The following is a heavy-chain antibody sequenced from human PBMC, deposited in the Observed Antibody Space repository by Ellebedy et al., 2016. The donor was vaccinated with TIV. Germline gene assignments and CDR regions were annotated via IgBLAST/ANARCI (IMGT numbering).Heavy chain of an antibody. V-gene: IGHV3-15*01. J-gene: IGHJ6*02. CDR3: ARDGGGSYPNYYYYYGMDV. CDR2: IKSKTDGGTT. D-gene: IGHD1-26*01. CDR1: GFTFSSYW. Sequence: GESLKISCAASGFTFSSYWMSWVRQAPGKGLEWVGRIKSKTDGGTTDYAAPVKGRFTISRDDSKNTLYLQMNSLRAEDTAVYYCARDGGGSYPNYYYYYGMDVWGQGTTVTVSS.